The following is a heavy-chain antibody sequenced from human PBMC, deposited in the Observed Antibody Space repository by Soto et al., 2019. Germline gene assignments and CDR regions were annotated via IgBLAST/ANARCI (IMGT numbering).Heavy chain of an antibody. V-gene: IGHV3-7*01. D-gene: IGHD3-9*01. J-gene: IGHJ4*02. CDR3: ARDRVDILPVYYPPYFAY. CDR1: GFTFSSYW. Sequence: PGGSLRLSCAASGFTFSSYWMSWVRQAPGKGLEWVANIKQDGSEKYYVDSVKGRFTISRDNAKNSLYLQMNSLRAEDTAVYYCARDRVDILPVYYPPYFAYGGQGTLVTVS. CDR2: IKQDGSEK.